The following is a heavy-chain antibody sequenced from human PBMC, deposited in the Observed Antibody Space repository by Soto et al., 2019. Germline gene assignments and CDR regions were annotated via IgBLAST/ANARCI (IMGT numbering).Heavy chain of an antibody. V-gene: IGHV1-18*04. J-gene: IGHJ4*02. CDR3: VGSSVYYYTGDY. D-gene: IGHD3-22*01. Sequence: ASVKVSCKASGYTFTSYGISWVRQAPGQGLEWMGWISAYNGNTNYAQKLQGRVTMTTDTSTSTAYMELRSLRSDDTAVYYCVGSSVYYYTGDYWGQGTLVTVSS. CDR1: GYTFTSYG. CDR2: ISAYNGNT.